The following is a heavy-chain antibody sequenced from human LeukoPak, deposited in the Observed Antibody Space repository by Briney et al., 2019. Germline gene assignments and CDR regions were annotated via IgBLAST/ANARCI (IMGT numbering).Heavy chain of an antibody. CDR2: IIPILGMA. CDR1: GGTFSSYA. CDR3: ARDGH. V-gene: IGHV1-69*04. Sequence: GASVKVSCKASGGTFSSYAISWVRQAPGQGLEWMGRIIPILGMANYAQKFQGRVTMTRNTSISTAYMELSSLRSEDTAVYYCARDGHWGQGTLVTVSS. J-gene: IGHJ4*02.